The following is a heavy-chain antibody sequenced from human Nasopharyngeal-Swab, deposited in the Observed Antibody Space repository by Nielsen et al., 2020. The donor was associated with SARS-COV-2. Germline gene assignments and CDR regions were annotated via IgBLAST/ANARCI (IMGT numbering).Heavy chain of an antibody. J-gene: IGHJ4*02. CDR2: IYYSGST. D-gene: IGHD6-13*01. CDR1: GGSISSSSYY. CDR3: ARHRYSSSWSWYFDY. Sequence: SETLSLTCTVSGGSISSSSYYWGWIRQPPGKGLEWIGSIYYSGSTYYNPSLESRVTISVDTSKNQFSLKLSSVTAADTAVYYCARHRYSSSWSWYFDYWGQGTLVTVSS. V-gene: IGHV4-39*01.